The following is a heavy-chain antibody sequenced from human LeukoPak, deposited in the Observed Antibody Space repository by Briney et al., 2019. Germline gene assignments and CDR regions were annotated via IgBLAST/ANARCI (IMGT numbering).Heavy chain of an antibody. CDR3: ARGLGSSWYGD. Sequence: PSETLSLTCTVSGGSISSGDYYWTCIRPPPGKGLEWIGYIYYSGSTYCNPSLKSRLIISVDTSKNQFSLKLSSVTAADTAVYYCARGLGSSWYGDWGQGTLVTVSS. D-gene: IGHD6-13*01. J-gene: IGHJ4*02. CDR1: GGSISSGDYY. CDR2: IYYSGST. V-gene: IGHV4-30-4*01.